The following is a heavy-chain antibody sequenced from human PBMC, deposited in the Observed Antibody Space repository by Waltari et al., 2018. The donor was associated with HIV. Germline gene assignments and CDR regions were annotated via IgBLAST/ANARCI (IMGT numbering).Heavy chain of an antibody. Sequence: EVQLVESGGGAVQPGGSLRLSCVASRFTFSNYEMNWVREAPVKVLELISYSSGNVSTMHYSDSVKGRFTISRDNAKNSLYLRMNYWTAEETAIYYCARDGHHGVTKRGNAFDLRGQGTMVTVSP. V-gene: IGHV3-48*03. CDR3: ARDGHHGVTKRGNAFDL. CDR2: SSGNVSTM. D-gene: IGHD2-21*02. J-gene: IGHJ3*01. CDR1: RFTFSNYE.